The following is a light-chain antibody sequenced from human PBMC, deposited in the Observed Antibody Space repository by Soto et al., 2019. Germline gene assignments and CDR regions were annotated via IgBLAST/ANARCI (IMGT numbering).Light chain of an antibody. CDR3: QQTYSFPYT. J-gene: IGKJ2*01. CDR2: DAS. Sequence: DIQMTQSPSSLSASVGDRVTITCRASQTISNYLNWYQHKPGKAPKLLIYDASNLQSGVPSRFSGSGSGTDFTLTISSLQPEDFATYYCQQTYSFPYTFGQGTKLEIK. CDR1: QTISNY. V-gene: IGKV1-39*01.